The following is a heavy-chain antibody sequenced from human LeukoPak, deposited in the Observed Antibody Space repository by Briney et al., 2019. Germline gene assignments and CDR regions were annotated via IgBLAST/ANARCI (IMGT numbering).Heavy chain of an antibody. Sequence: SETLSLTCTVSGGSISSYYWSWIRQPAGKGLEWIGRIYSSGSTNYNPSLKSRVTMSVDTPKNQFSLKLSSVTAADTAVYYCARDLGMAVALPFAPWGQGTLVTVSS. CDR1: GGSISSYY. CDR3: ARDLGMAVALPFAP. V-gene: IGHV4-4*07. CDR2: IYSSGST. D-gene: IGHD6-19*01. J-gene: IGHJ5*02.